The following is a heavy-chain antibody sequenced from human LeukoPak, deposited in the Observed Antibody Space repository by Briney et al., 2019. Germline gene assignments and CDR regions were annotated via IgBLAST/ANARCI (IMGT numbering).Heavy chain of an antibody. V-gene: IGHV3-30*02. J-gene: IGHJ4*02. CDR2: IRYDGSNK. D-gene: IGHD5-18*01. Sequence: GGSLRLSCAASGFTFSSYGMHWVRQAPGKGPEWVAFIRYDGSNKYYADSVKGRFTISRDNSKKSLYLQVNSLRAEDTALYYCARHLSGVSGYTYGRGIDYWGQGTLVTVSS. CDR3: ARHLSGVSGYTYGRGIDY. CDR1: GFTFSSYG.